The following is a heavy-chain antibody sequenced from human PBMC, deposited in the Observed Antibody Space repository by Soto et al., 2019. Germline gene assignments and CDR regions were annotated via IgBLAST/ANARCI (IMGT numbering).Heavy chain of an antibody. CDR2: IDPEDGET. Sequence: SVKVSCKASGGTFSSYAISWVRQAPGKGLEWMGGIDPEDGETIYAQKFQGRVTMTRDTSISTAYMELSRLRSDDTAVYYCARGAILGVVTPYYYYGMDVWGQGTTVTVYS. V-gene: IGHV1-69*10. CDR3: ARGAILGVVTPYYYYGMDV. D-gene: IGHD3-3*01. J-gene: IGHJ6*02. CDR1: GGTFSSYA.